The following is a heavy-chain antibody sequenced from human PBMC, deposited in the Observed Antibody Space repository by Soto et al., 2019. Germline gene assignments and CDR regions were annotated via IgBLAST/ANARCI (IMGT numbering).Heavy chain of an antibody. CDR3: ARHRIQLQLCKYSFNGMDV. J-gene: IGHJ6*02. CDR1: GGTFSDYA. D-gene: IGHD5-18*01. CDR2: IVPRFGSP. V-gene: IGHV1-69*06. Sequence: QVQLVQSGAEMRKPGSSLSVSCKASGGTFSDYAFSWVRQAPGQGLEWMGGIVPRFGSPNYAQQFGCRVTSTSDTSTRTVYMEISGLTFDDTAVYFCARHRIQLQLCKYSFNGMDVWGQGTTITVSS.